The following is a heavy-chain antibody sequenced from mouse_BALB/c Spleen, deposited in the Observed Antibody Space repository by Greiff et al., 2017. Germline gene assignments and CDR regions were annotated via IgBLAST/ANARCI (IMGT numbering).Heavy chain of an antibody. J-gene: IGHJ3*01. V-gene: IGHV7-1*02. CDR1: GFTFSDFY. CDR3: ARAYYDYDGGFAY. CDR2: SRNKANDYTT. Sequence: EVQVVESGGGLVQPGGSLRLSCATSGFTFSDFYMEWVRQPPGKRLEWIAASRNKANDYTTEYSASVKGRFIVSRDTSQSILYLQMNALRAEDTAIYYCARAYYDYDGGFAYWGQGTLVTVSA. D-gene: IGHD2-4*01.